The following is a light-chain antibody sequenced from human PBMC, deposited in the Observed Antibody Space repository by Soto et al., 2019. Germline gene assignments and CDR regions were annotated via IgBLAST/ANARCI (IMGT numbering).Light chain of an antibody. CDR3: ATWADSLGGPV. J-gene: IGLJ3*02. V-gene: IGLV1-47*01. CDR1: TFNIGTSS. CDR2: RNN. Sequence: QSVLIQPASASGTPGQRVTISCSGSTFNIGTSSVYWYQQFPGTAPKLLIYRNNQRPSGVPVRFSGSKFVTAASLAISGLRAEDEADYYCATWADSLGGPVFGGETELTV.